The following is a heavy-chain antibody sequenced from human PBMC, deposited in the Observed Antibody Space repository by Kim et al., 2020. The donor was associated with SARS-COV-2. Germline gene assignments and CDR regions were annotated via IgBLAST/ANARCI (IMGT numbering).Heavy chain of an antibody. J-gene: IGHJ6*01. CDR1: GGSISSSSDY. Sequence: SETLSLTCTVSGGSISSSSDYWGWIRQPPGKGLEWIGSIYHRGNTYYSPALESRVTMSVDTSRNQFSLNLHSVTVADTATYHCARIFGMSTGTTRRGLDV. CDR2: IYHRGNT. V-gene: IGHV4-39*01. CDR3: ARIFGMSTGTTRRGLDV. D-gene: IGHD4-17*01.